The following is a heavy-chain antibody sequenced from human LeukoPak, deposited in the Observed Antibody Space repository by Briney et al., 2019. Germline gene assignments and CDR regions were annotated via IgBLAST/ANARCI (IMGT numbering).Heavy chain of an antibody. V-gene: IGHV4-34*01. CDR3: ARDSGEAEVPAAMFDY. J-gene: IGHJ4*02. CDR2: INHSGST. D-gene: IGHD2-2*01. Sequence: MTSETLSLTCAVYGGSFSGYYWSWLRQPPGKGLEWVGEINHSGSTNINPSLKSRVTISVDTSKNQFSLKLSSVTAADTAVYYCARDSGEAEVPAAMFDYWGQGTLVTVSS. CDR1: GGSFSGYY.